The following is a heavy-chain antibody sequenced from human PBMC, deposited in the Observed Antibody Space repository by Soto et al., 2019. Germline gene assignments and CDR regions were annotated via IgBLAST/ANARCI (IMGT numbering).Heavy chain of an antibody. CDR2: ILPIFGTA. Sequence: QVQLVQSGAEVKKPGSSVKVSCKASGGTFSSYALSWVRQAPGQGLEWMGGILPIFGTANYAHKFQGRVTITADESTSTAYMELSSLRSEDTAVYYCAGRIAARPGSGNYYYGMDVWGQGTTVTVSS. D-gene: IGHD6-6*01. CDR3: AGRIAARPGSGNYYYGMDV. V-gene: IGHV1-69*01. CDR1: GGTFSSYA. J-gene: IGHJ6*02.